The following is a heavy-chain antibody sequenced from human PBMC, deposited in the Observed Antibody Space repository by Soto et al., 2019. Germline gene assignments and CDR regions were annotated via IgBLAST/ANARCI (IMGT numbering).Heavy chain of an antibody. CDR2: IYYSGST. J-gene: IGHJ4*02. V-gene: IGHV4-59*01. D-gene: IGHD6-25*01. Sequence: QVQLQESGPGLVKPSETLSLTCTVSGGSISSYYWSWIRQPPGKGLEWIGYIYYSGSTNYNPSLKSRVTISVDTSKNQFSLKLSSVTAADTAVYYCARDQGESQRPEFFDYWGQGTLVTVSS. CDR1: GGSISSYY. CDR3: ARDQGESQRPEFFDY.